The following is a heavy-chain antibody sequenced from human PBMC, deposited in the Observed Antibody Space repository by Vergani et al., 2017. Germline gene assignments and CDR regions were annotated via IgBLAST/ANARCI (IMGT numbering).Heavy chain of an antibody. J-gene: IGHJ5*02. D-gene: IGHD3-10*01. CDR1: GGTFSSYT. CDR3: AREGTDGSRPPRVYYYSPRGFDP. Sequence: QVQLVQSGAEVKKPGSSVKVSCKASGGTFSSYTISWVRQAPGQGLEWMGGIIPIFGTANYAQKFQGRVTITADESTSTAYMELSSLRSEDTAVYYCAREGTDGSRPPRVYYYSPRGFDPWGQGNLVTVSS. V-gene: IGHV1-69*12. CDR2: IIPIFGTA.